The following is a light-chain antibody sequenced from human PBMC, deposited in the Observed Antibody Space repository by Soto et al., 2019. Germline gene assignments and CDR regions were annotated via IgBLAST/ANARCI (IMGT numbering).Light chain of an antibody. CDR2: GAS. CDR3: QQYNNWPPLT. J-gene: IGKJ4*01. Sequence: EIVMTQSPATLSVSPGERATLSCRASQSVSSNLAWYQQNPGQAPRLLIYGASTRATGIPARFSGSASGTEFTLTISSLQSEDFAVYYCQQYNNWPPLTFGGGTKVEIK. CDR1: QSVSSN. V-gene: IGKV3-15*01.